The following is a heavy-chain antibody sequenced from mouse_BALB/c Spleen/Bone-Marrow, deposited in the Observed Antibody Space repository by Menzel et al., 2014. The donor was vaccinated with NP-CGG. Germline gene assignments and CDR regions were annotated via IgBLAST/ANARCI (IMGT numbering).Heavy chain of an antibody. CDR3: ARSGDSSGYGFAY. V-gene: IGHV1S33*01. CDR1: GYTFTSYD. Sequence: LQQSGPELVKPGALVKISCKASGYTFTSYDINWVKQRPGQGLEWIGWIYPGDGSTKYNEKFKGKATLTADKSSSTAYMQLSSLTTEKSAVYFGARSGDSSGYGFAYWGQGTLVTVSA. D-gene: IGHD3-2*01. J-gene: IGHJ3*01. CDR2: IYPGDGST.